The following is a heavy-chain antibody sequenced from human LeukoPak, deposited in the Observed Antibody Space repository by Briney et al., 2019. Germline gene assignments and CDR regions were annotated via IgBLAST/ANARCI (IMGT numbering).Heavy chain of an antibody. Sequence: PSETLSLTCTVSGGSISSYYWRWIRQPPGKGLEWIAYISDIGSINYNPSLKSRVTISLDTSKNQSSLKLSSVTAADTAVYYCAGHHPRNTVDFWGQGTLVTVSS. CDR2: ISDIGSI. CDR3: AGHHPRNTVDF. D-gene: IGHD2/OR15-2a*01. J-gene: IGHJ4*02. V-gene: IGHV4-59*08. CDR1: GGSISSYY.